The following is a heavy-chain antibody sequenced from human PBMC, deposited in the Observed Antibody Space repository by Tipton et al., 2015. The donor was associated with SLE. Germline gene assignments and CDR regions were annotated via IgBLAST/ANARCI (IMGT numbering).Heavy chain of an antibody. J-gene: IGHJ6*03. CDR1: GYAITSGYY. Sequence: TLSLTCTVSGYAITSGYYWGWFRQPPGKGLEWIGSIYYSGSNYYNPSLKSRATISPDTSNNQVSLRLTSVTAADTAVYYCARGLGAYSSGWHYYYYYMDVWGKGTTVTVSS. CDR2: IYYSGSN. D-gene: IGHD6-19*01. V-gene: IGHV4-38-2*02. CDR3: ARGLGAYSSGWHYYYYYMDV.